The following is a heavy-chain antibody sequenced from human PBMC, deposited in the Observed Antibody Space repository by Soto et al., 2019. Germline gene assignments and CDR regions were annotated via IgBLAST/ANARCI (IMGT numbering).Heavy chain of an antibody. CDR2: ISYDGSNK. Sequence: QVQLMESGGGVVQPGRSLRLSCAASGFTFSSYGMHWVRQAPGKGLEWVAVISYDGSNKYYADSVKGRFTISRDNSKNTLYLQMNSLRAEDTAVYYCAKGGGAPDYWGQGTLVTVSS. J-gene: IGHJ4*02. CDR3: AKGGGAPDY. V-gene: IGHV3-30*18. CDR1: GFTFSSYG. D-gene: IGHD2-21*01.